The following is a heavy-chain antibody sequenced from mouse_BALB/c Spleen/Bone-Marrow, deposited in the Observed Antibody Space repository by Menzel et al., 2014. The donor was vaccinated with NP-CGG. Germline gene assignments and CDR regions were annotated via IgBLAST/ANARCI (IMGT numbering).Heavy chain of an antibody. Sequence: QVQLKESGPQLVRPGASVKISCKASGYSFTSYWMHWVKQRPGQGLEWIGMIDPSDSETKLNQKFKDKATLTVDKSSSTAYLQLSSPTSEDSAVYYCASRDNAPFAYWGQGTLVTVSA. V-gene: IGHV1S126*01. CDR2: IDPSDSET. D-gene: IGHD1-3*01. CDR1: GYSFTSYW. CDR3: ASRDNAPFAY. J-gene: IGHJ3*01.